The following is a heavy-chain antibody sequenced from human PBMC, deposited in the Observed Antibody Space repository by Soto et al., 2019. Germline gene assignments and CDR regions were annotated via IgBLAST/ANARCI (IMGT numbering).Heavy chain of an antibody. D-gene: IGHD3-10*01. J-gene: IGHJ5*02. CDR2: IYYSGST. V-gene: IGHV4-39*01. CDR3: ASCLYGSGSYYNHNWFDP. CDR1: GGSISSSSYY. Sequence: PSETLSLTCTVSGGSISSSSYYWGWIRQPPGKGLEWIGSIYYSGSTYYNPSLKSRVTISVDTSKNQFSLKLSSVTAADTAVYYCASCLYGSGSYYNHNWFDPWGQGTLVTVSS.